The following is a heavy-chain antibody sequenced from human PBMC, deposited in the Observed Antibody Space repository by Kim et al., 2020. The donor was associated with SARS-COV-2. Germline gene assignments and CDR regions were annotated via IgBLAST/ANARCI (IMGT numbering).Heavy chain of an antibody. CDR3: ARGPRAYSSSWYGWFDP. V-gene: IGHV3-48*01. CDR2: ISSSGNVI. Sequence: GGSLRFSCAASGFTFSPYSMNWVRQAPGKGLEWFSYISSSGNVIYYPDSVKGRFTISRDNAKNSLYLQMNSLRVEDTAVYYCARGPRAYSSSWYGWFDPWGQGTLVTVSS. D-gene: IGHD6-13*01. CDR1: GFTFSPYS. J-gene: IGHJ5*02.